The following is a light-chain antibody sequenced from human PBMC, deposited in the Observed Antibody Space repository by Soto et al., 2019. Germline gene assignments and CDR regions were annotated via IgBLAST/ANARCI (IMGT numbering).Light chain of an antibody. CDR2: GAS. V-gene: IGKV3-15*01. J-gene: IGKJ1*01. CDR3: QQYDIWPPT. CDR1: HSVSTT. Sequence: EIVMTQSPAILSVSPEERATLSYLVSHSVSTTLSWFQQKPGQTPRLFFNGASTRATGIPSRFTGSGSGTEFIITISSLQSEDFAVYYCQQYDIWPPTFGQGTKV.